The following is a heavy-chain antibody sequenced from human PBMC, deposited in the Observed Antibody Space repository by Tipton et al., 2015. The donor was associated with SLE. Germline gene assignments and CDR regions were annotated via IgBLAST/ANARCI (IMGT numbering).Heavy chain of an antibody. CDR3: ARAPQWDPPAFDI. Sequence: QVQLVQSGAEVQKPGASVKVSCKASGYTFNSYGVSWVRQAPGQGLEWMGWISAYNGNTNYAQNLQGRVTMTTDTSTNTAYMELRILTSDDTAIYYCARAPQWDPPAFDIWGHGTMVTVSS. J-gene: IGHJ3*02. V-gene: IGHV1-18*01. CDR2: ISAYNGNT. D-gene: IGHD1-26*01. CDR1: GYTFNSYG.